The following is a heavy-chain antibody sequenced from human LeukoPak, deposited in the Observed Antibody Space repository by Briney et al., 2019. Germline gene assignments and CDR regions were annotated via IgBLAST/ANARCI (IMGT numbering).Heavy chain of an antibody. V-gene: IGHV4-39*01. Sequence: PSETLSLTCTVSGGSIGSSSYYWGWIRQPPGKGLEWIGSIYYSGSTYYNPSLKSRVTISVDTSKNQFSLKLSPVTAADTAVYYCARGSAGYYYYYMDVWGKGTTVTVSS. CDR1: GGSIGSSSYY. CDR3: ARGSAGYYYYYMDV. J-gene: IGHJ6*03. CDR2: IYYSGST.